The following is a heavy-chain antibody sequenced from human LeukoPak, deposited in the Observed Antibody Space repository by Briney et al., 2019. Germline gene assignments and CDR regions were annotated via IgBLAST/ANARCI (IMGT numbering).Heavy chain of an antibody. Sequence: SQTLSLTCAVSGGSISSGGYSWGWIRQPPGKGLEWIGYIYHSGSTYYNPSLKSRVTISVDRSKNQFSLKLSSVTAADTAVYYCARGGTDYGDYFFDYWGQGTLVTVSS. CDR1: GGSISSGGYS. D-gene: IGHD4-17*01. J-gene: IGHJ4*02. V-gene: IGHV4-30-2*01. CDR2: IYHSGST. CDR3: ARGGTDYGDYFFDY.